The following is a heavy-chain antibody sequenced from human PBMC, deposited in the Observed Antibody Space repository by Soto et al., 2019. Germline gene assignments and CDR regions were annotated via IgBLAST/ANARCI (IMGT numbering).Heavy chain of an antibody. D-gene: IGHD5-12*01. V-gene: IGHV1-2*02. J-gene: IGHJ4*02. CDR2: INPDSGGT. CDR3: ARKVATFQFDH. CDR1: GYIFTGYY. Sequence: ASVKVSCKASGYIFTGYYMHWVRQAPGQGLEWMGWINPDSGGTNFDQKFQGRVTMTRDTSISTAYMELSSLRSDDTAVYYCARKVATFQFDHWGQGTLVTVSS.